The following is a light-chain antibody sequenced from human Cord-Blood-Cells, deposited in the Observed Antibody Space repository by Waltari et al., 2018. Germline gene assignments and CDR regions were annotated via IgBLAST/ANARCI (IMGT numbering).Light chain of an antibody. CDR3: SSYTSSSSYV. V-gene: IGLV2-14*01. J-gene: IGLJ1*01. CDR2: DVS. Sequence: QSALTQPASVSGSPGQPITLSCTGTSSDVGGYNYVSWYQQHPGKAPKLMIYDVSNRPSGVSNRFSGSKSGNTASLTISGLQAEDEADYYCSSYTSSSSYVFGTGTKVTVL. CDR1: SSDVGGYNY.